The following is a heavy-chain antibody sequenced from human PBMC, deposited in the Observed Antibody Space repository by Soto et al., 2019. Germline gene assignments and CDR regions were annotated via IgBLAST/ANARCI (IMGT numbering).Heavy chain of an antibody. Sequence: ASAKVSWKASGYSFNNNDVSWVRQATGQGLEWMGWMNPGSGDTGYAQKFQGRVTMTRDISIATAYMELSSLRSDDTAIYYCATMATFGSLNWFDPWGQGTLVTVSS. CDR2: MNPGSGDT. CDR1: GYSFNNND. CDR3: ATMATFGSLNWFDP. J-gene: IGHJ5*02. V-gene: IGHV1-8*01. D-gene: IGHD3-10*01.